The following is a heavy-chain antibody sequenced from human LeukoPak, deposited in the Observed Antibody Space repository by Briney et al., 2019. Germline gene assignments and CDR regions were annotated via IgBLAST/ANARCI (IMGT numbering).Heavy chain of an antibody. CDR3: ARVRCSGGSCGRGFDP. CDR1: GFTFSSNY. D-gene: IGHD2-15*01. CDR2: IYSGGST. Sequence: PGGSLRLSCAASGFTFSSNYMSWVRQAPGKGLEWVAVIYSGGSTYYADSVKGRFTISRHNSKNTLYLQMNSLRAEDTAVYYCARVRCSGGSCGRGFDPWGQGTLVTVSS. J-gene: IGHJ5*02. V-gene: IGHV3-53*04.